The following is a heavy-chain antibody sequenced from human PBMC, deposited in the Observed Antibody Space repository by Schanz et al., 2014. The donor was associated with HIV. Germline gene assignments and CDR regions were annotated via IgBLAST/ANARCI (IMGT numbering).Heavy chain of an antibody. CDR1: GASLSGHQ. J-gene: IGHJ4*02. D-gene: IGHD3-22*01. CDR3: ARDNDPYYYDSSGYYDRLFDY. Sequence: QVQLQQWGAGLLKPSETLSLTCAVYGASLSGHQWTWIRQPPGKGLEWIGEINHNENTNYNPSLKSRVTISLDTSKNQFSLKLISVTAADTAVYYCARDNDPYYYDSSGYYDRLFDYWGQGTLVTVSS. V-gene: IGHV4-34*02. CDR2: INHNENT.